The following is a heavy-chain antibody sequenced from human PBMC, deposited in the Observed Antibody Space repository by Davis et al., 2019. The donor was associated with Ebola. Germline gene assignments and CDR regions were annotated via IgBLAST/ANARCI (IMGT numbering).Heavy chain of an antibody. V-gene: IGHV3-30*04. J-gene: IGHJ5*02. CDR3: ARDWGYCSGGSCYSWFDP. Sequence: PGGSLRLSCAASGFTFSGSAMHWVRQAPGKGLEWVAVIWYDGSNKYYADSVKGRFTISRDNSKNTLYLQMNSLRAEDTAVYYCARDWGYCSGGSCYSWFDPWGQGTLVTVSS. CDR2: IWYDGSNK. D-gene: IGHD2-15*01. CDR1: GFTFSGSA.